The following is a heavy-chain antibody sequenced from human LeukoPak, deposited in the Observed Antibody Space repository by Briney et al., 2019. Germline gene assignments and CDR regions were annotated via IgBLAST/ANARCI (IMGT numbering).Heavy chain of an antibody. CDR1: GFTFSDFY. Sequence: KPGGSLRLSCAASGFTFSDFYMSWLRQTPGKGLEWVSYISTTGTTMDYADSLKGRFTISRDNAKDSLYLQMNNLGAEDTAVYYCAKGHTYGMIWGQGTLVTVSS. J-gene: IGHJ1*01. V-gene: IGHV3-11*01. CDR2: ISTTGTTM. CDR3: AKGHTYGMI. D-gene: IGHD5-18*01.